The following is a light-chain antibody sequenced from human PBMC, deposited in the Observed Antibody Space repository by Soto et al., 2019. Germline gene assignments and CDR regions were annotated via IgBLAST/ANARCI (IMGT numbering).Light chain of an antibody. J-gene: IGLJ1*01. CDR3: SSHTSSNTYYV. CDR1: RSDVGTYNY. V-gene: IGLV2-14*01. Sequence: QSALTQPASVSGSPGQSITISCTGTRSDVGTYNYVSWYQQHPGKAPKLMIYEVSNRPSGVSDRFSGSKSGNTASLTISGLQAEDEADYDCSSHTSSNTYYVFGSGTKLTVL. CDR2: EVS.